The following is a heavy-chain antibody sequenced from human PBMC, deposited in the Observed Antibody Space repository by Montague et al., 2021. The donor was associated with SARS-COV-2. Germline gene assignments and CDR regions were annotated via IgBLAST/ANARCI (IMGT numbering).Heavy chain of an antibody. CDR2: IYDSGST. CDR3: ARRGRKLLPVAITISGFDI. Sequence: SETLSLTCTVSGGSISSSNYYWDWIRQPPGKGLEWIGSIYDSGSTYYNPSLKSRVTISVDTPKNHFSLKLSSVTAADTAVYYCARRGRKLLPVAITISGFDIWGQGTMVTVSS. J-gene: IGHJ3*02. CDR1: GGSISSSNYY. D-gene: IGHD3-22*01. V-gene: IGHV4-39*02.